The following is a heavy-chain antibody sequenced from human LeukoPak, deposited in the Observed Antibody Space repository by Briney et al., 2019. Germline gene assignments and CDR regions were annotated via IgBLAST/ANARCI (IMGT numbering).Heavy chain of an antibody. Sequence: ASVKVSCKASGYTFTDYYVHWVRQAPGQGLEWMGCITPNSDGTEYAQKFQGRVTMTRDTSISTAYMELSRLRSEDTAVYYCARVHTMLYYYYMDVWGKGTTVTISS. CDR1: GYTFTDYY. CDR2: ITPNSDGT. V-gene: IGHV1-2*02. J-gene: IGHJ6*03. D-gene: IGHD3-10*01. CDR3: ARVHTMLYYYYMDV.